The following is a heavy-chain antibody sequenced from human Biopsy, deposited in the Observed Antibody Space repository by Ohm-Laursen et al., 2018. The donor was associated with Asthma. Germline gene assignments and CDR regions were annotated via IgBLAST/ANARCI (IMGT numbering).Heavy chain of an antibody. V-gene: IGHV4-30-4*01. D-gene: IGHD3-22*01. CDR3: ARDLSFYDSSGYYRRWFDP. CDR2: IYYIRST. CDR1: GGSISSGSYY. J-gene: IGHJ5*02. Sequence: PSQTLSLTCTVSGGSISSGSYYWSWVRQPPGKGLEWIGYIYYIRSTYYNPSLKSRVAISVDTSKNHFSLKLSSVTAADTAVYYCARDLSFYDSSGYYRRWFDPWGQGTLVTVSS.